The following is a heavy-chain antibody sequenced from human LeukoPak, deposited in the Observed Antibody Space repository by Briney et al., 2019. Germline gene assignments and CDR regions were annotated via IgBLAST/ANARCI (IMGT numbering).Heavy chain of an antibody. CDR1: GCTFSSYD. D-gene: IGHD6-19*01. V-gene: IGHV3-48*03. J-gene: IGHJ3*02. Sequence: GGSLRLSCAASGCTFSSYDMNWVRQAPGKGLEWVSYISSSGGTIYYADPVRRRFTNSRDNAKNSLYLQMNSLRAEDTAFYYCARSRIAVTYDAFDIWGRGAMLTVS. CDR3: ARSRIAVTYDAFDI. CDR2: ISSSGGTI.